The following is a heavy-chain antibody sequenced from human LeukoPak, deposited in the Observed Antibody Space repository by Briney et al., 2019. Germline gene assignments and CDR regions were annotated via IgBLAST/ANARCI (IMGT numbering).Heavy chain of an antibody. CDR3: AREAKQWLVAIDY. V-gene: IGHV3-21*01. Sequence: PGGSLRLSCAASGFAFSRYSMNWVRQAPGKGLEWVSSISYSGPHMFYADSVRGRFTISRDNAENSLFLQMNSLRAEDTAVYYCAREAKQWLVAIDYWGQGTLVTVSS. D-gene: IGHD6-19*01. CDR2: ISYSGPHM. J-gene: IGHJ4*02. CDR1: GFAFSRYS.